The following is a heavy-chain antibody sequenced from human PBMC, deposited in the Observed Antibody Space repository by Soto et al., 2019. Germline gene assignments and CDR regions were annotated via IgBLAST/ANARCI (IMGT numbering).Heavy chain of an antibody. Sequence: GGSLRLSCAASGFTFSNAWMSWVRQAPGKGLEWVGRIKSKTDGGTTDYAAPVKGRFTISRDDSKNTLYLQMNSLKTEDTAVYYCTTDSSGKYGSGSYYNDIDYWGQGTLVTVSS. CDR1: GFTFSNAW. CDR2: IKSKTDGGTT. D-gene: IGHD3-10*01. J-gene: IGHJ4*02. V-gene: IGHV3-15*01. CDR3: TTDSSGKYGSGSYYNDIDY.